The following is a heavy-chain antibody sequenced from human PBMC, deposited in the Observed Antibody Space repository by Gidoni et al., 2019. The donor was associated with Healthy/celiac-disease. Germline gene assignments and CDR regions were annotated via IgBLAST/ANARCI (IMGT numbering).Heavy chain of an antibody. J-gene: IGHJ5*02. D-gene: IGHD6-19*01. CDR1: GCSISSSSYY. CDR3: ARQVIQQWLFSWFDP. V-gene: IGHV4-39*01. Sequence: QLQLQESGPGLVKPSETLSLPCTVSGCSISSSSYYWGWIRQPPGKGLEWIWSIYYSGSTYYNPSLKSRVTISVDTSKNQFSLKLSSVTAADTAVYYCARQVIQQWLFSWFDPWGQGTLVTVSS. CDR2: IYYSGST.